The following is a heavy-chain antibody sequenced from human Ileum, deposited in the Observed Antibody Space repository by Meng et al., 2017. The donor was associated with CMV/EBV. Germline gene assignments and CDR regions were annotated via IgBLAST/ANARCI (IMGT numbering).Heavy chain of an antibody. CDR1: GFTFSIYA. CDR3: ERSGVLIAIGGFDS. CDR2: ISYDGSNK. Sequence: GGSLRLSCAASGFTFSIYAMHWVRQAPGKGLEWVAVISYDGSNKYYADSVKGRFTISRANSKNTMYLQMNSIRAEDAAVYYCERSGVLIAIGGFDSWGQGTLVTVSS. J-gene: IGHJ4*02. D-gene: IGHD2-21*01. V-gene: IGHV3-30-3*01.